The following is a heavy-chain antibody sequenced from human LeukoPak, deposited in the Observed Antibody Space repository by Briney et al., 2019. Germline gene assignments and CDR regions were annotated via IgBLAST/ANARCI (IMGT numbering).Heavy chain of an antibody. Sequence: SETLSLTCAVNGGSFSGYSWSWIRQPPGKGLEWIGEINHSGSTKYNPSLKSRVTISVDPSKKQLSLELSSMTAADTAVYYCARGYCSSTSCYGAAFDIWGQGTMVTVSS. CDR1: GGSFSGYS. J-gene: IGHJ3*02. CDR2: INHSGST. CDR3: ARGYCSSTSCYGAAFDI. V-gene: IGHV4-34*01. D-gene: IGHD2-2*01.